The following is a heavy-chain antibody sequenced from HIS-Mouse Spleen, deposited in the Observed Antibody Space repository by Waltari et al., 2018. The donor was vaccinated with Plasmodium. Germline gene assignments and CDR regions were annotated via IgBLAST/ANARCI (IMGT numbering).Heavy chain of an antibody. Sequence: EVQLVESGGGLVQPGRSLRLSCAASGFTFDDYAMHWVRQAPGKGLECVSGISWNSGSIGYADSVKGRFTISRDNAKNSLYLQMNSLRAEDTALYYCAKDRATAAAYYFDYWGQGTLVTVSS. CDR1: GFTFDDYA. D-gene: IGHD6-13*01. CDR2: ISWNSGSI. CDR3: AKDRATAAAYYFDY. J-gene: IGHJ4*02. V-gene: IGHV3-9*01.